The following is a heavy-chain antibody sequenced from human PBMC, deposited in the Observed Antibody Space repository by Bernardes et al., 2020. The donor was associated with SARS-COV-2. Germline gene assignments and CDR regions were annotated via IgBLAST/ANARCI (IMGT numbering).Heavy chain of an antibody. J-gene: IGHJ5*02. V-gene: IGHV4-31*03. CDR3: ARASRLTIFGVVSGFDP. D-gene: IGHD3-3*01. Sequence: LSLTCTVSGGSISSGGYYWSWIRQPPGKGLEWIGYIYYSGSTYYNPSLKSRVTISVATSKNQFSLKLSSVTAADTAVYYCARASRLTIFGVVSGFDPWGQGTLVTVSS. CDR2: IYYSGST. CDR1: GGSISSGGYY.